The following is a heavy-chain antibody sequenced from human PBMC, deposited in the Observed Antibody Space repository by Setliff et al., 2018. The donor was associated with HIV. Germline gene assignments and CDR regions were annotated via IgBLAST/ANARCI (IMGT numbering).Heavy chain of an antibody. CDR3: ARGRSGTYDSSAYYFMNY. CDR2: IIPIFGTA. Sequence: SVKVSCKASGGTFSSYAISWVRQAPGQGLEWMGGIIPIFGTANYAQKFQGRVTMTADESTSTASMELSSLRSEDTAVYYCARGRSGTYDSSAYYFMNYWGQGTLVTVSS. J-gene: IGHJ4*02. V-gene: IGHV1-69*13. D-gene: IGHD3-22*01. CDR1: GGTFSSYA.